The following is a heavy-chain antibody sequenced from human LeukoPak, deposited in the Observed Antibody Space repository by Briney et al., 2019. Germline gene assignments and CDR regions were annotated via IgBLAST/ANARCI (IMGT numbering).Heavy chain of an antibody. J-gene: IGHJ4*02. D-gene: IGHD2-2*01. V-gene: IGHV3-15*01. CDR2: IKSKTDGGTT. Sequence: GGSLRLSCAASGFTFSNAWMSWVRQAPGKGLEWVGRIKSKTDGGTTDYAAPVKGRFTISRDDSKNTLYLQMNSLKTEDTAVYYCTTAPLYCSSTSCYLYYFDYWGQGTLVTVSS. CDR3: TTAPLYCSSTSCYLYYFDY. CDR1: GFTFSNAW.